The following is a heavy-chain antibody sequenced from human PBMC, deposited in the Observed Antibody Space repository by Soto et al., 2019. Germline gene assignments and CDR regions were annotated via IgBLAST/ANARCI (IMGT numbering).Heavy chain of an antibody. CDR1: GGSISSYY. CDR2: IYYSGST. J-gene: IGHJ6*03. CDR3: ARSPDIVVVVAAAPDYYYYMDV. V-gene: IGHV4-59*08. Sequence: SETLSLTCTVSGGSISSYYWSWIRQPPGKGLEWIGYIYYSGSTNYNPSLKSRVTISVDTSKNQFSLKLSSVTAADTAVYYCARSPDIVVVVAAAPDYYYYMDVWGKGTTVTVSS. D-gene: IGHD2-15*01.